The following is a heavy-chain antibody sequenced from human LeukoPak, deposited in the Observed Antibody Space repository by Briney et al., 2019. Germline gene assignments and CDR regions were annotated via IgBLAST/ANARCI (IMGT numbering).Heavy chain of an antibody. CDR3: SRDRGTYNWFDP. D-gene: IGHD3-22*01. CDR2: IDKKDNLYAT. V-gene: IGHV3-73*01. Sequence: GGSLRLSCAASGFSFSGSAVHWVRQSSGKGLEWVGHIDKKDNLYATAYAESVKGRFTISRDDSKDTAFLHMDSLKTEDTALYYCSRDRGTYNWFDPWGQGTLVTVSS. CDR1: GFSFSGSA. J-gene: IGHJ5*02.